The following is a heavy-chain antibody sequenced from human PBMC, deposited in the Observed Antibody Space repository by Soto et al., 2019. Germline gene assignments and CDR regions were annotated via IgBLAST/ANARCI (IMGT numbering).Heavy chain of an antibody. CDR2: ISGGGGST. Sequence: GGSLRLSCAASGFTFSSYAMSWVRQAPGKGLEWVSAISGGGGSTYYADSVKGRFTISRDNSKNTLYLQMNSLRAEDTAVYYCAKLAGDCHETTTTGAFDIWGQGTMVTVSS. J-gene: IGHJ3*02. V-gene: IGHV3-23*01. CDR1: GFTFSSYA. D-gene: IGHD2-21*01. CDR3: AKLAGDCHETTTTGAFDI.